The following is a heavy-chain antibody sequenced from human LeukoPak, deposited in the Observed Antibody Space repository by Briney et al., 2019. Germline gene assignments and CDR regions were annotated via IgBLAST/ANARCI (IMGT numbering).Heavy chain of an antibody. Sequence: ASVKVSCKVSGYTLTELSTHWVRQAPGKGLEWMGGFDPEDGETIYAQKFQGRVTMTEDTSTDTAYMELSSLRSEDTAVYYCATTPSGWYYFDYWGQGTLVTVSS. CDR2: FDPEDGET. D-gene: IGHD6-19*01. V-gene: IGHV1-24*01. CDR1: GYTLTELS. J-gene: IGHJ4*02. CDR3: ATTPSGWYYFDY.